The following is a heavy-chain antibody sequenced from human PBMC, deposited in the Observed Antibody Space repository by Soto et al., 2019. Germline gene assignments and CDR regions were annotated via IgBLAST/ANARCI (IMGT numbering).Heavy chain of an antibody. D-gene: IGHD2-21*02. CDR2: ISYDGATQ. V-gene: IGHV3-30*03. J-gene: IGHJ6*02. CDR1: GLTFNTSG. Sequence: QVQLVESGGGVVQPGASLRLSREVSGLTFNTSGMHWVRQAPGKGLEWLAVISYDGATQYYGDTVKGRFTISRDNSKNTLFLHMGRLRAEDTAMYYCATKARVTNYLYYGMDVWGLGTTVTVSS. CDR3: ATKARVTNYLYYGMDV.